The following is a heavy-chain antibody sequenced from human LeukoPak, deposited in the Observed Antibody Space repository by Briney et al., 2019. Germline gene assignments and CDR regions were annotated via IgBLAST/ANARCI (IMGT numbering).Heavy chain of an antibody. CDR3: AKDREGTTFDN. CDR1: GFTLSNYG. V-gene: IGHV3-23*01. CDR2: ISDNAGDT. J-gene: IGHJ4*02. D-gene: IGHD1-7*01. Sequence: GGSLRLSCAPSGFTLSNYGMTWVRQAPGKGLEWVSSISDNAGDTFYADSVKGRFTISRDNSKNTVYLQMNSLRAEDTAVYYCAKDREGTTFDNWGQGTLVTVSS.